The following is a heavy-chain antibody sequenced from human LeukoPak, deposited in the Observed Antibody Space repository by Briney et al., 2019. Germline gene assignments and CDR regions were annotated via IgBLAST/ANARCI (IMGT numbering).Heavy chain of an antibody. Sequence: ESGPTLVNPTQTLTLTCTFSGFSLSTNRVTVAWIRQPPGKGLEWIGYVYYSGSTNYNPSLKSRVTISVDTSKNQFSLKLSSVTAADTAVYYCARGYSSGWLFFDYWGQGTLVTVSS. D-gene: IGHD6-19*01. CDR3: ARGYSSGWLFFDY. V-gene: IGHV4-61*01. CDR1: GFSLSTNRVT. J-gene: IGHJ4*02. CDR2: VYYSGST.